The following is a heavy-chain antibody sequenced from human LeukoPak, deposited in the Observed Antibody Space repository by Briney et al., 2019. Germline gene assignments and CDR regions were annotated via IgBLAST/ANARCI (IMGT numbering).Heavy chain of an antibody. Sequence: GGSLRLSCAASGFTFSSYAMHWVRQAPGKGLEWVAVISYDGSNKYYADSVKGRFTISRDNSKNTLYLQMNSLRAEDTAVYYCAREIDYWGQGTLVTVSS. CDR2: ISYDGSNK. V-gene: IGHV3-30*04. CDR3: AREIDY. CDR1: GFTFSSYA. J-gene: IGHJ4*02.